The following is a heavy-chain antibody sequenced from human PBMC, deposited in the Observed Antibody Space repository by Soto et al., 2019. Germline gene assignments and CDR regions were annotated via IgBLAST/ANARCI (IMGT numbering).Heavy chain of an antibody. D-gene: IGHD3-22*01. CDR2: IFPILGIA. Sequence: QVQLVQSGAEVKKPGSSVKVSCKASGGTFSSYTISWVRPAPGQGLEWMGRIFPILGIANDAQKFQGRVTITADKSTSKANMELRSLRSEDTAVYYCARDVVGITSDGMAVWGQGTTVTVSS. J-gene: IGHJ6*02. CDR1: GGTFSSYT. V-gene: IGHV1-69*08. CDR3: ARDVVGITSDGMAV.